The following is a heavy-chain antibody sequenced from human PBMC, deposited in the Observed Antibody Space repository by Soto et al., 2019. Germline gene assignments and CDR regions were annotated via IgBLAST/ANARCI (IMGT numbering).Heavy chain of an antibody. CDR1: GYTFTSYN. D-gene: IGHD2-21*01. CDR3: ARSPFFVCI. CDR2: IRPNGSNT. V-gene: IGHV1-46*01. J-gene: IGHJ4*01. Sequence: GASVKVSCKASGYTFTSYNIRWFLRSPVQGLEWMGRIRPNGSNTGYAQGFQGRVTVTRDTSTSTANMELASLRAEDTAFYYCARSPFFVCIWAQGTLVTVSS.